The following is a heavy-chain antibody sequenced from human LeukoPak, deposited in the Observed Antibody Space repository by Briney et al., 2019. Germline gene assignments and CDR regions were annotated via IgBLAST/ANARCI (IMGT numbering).Heavy chain of an antibody. V-gene: IGHV1-69*01. CDR3: ARAGTVEMTPLDY. J-gene: IGHJ4*02. CDR1: GGTFSSYA. D-gene: IGHD5-24*01. Sequence: SVKVSCKASGGTFSSYAISWVRQAPGQGLEWMGGIIPIFGTANYAQKFQGRVTITADESTSTAYMELSRLRSDDTAVYYCARAGTVEMTPLDYWGQGTLVTVSS. CDR2: IIPIFGTA.